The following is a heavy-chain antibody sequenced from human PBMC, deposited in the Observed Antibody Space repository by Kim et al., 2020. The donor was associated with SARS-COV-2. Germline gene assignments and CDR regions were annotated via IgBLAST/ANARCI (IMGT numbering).Heavy chain of an antibody. CDR1: GGSISSSSYY. CDR2: IYYSGST. D-gene: IGHD4-17*01. CDR3: ASDSMTTVTTSDY. Sequence: SETLSLTCTVSGGSISSSSYYWGWIRQPPGKGLEWIGSIYYSGSTYYNPSLKSRVTISVDTSKNQFSLKLSSVTAADTAVYYCASDSMTTVTTSDYWGQGTLVTVSS. J-gene: IGHJ4*02. V-gene: IGHV4-39*01.